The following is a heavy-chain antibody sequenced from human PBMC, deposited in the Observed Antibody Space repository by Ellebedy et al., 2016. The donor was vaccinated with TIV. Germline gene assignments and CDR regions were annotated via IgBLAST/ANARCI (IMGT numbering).Heavy chain of an antibody. CDR1: GFTFSDYY. D-gene: IGHD6-19*01. CDR3: ARDSLGDSSGWYSAFSNWFDP. J-gene: IGHJ5*02. V-gene: IGHV3-11*01. CDR2: ISSSGSTI. Sequence: GESLKISXAASGFTFSDYYMSWIRQAPGKGLEWVSYISSSGSTIYYADSVKGRFTISRDNAKNSLYLQMNSLRAEDTAVYYCARDSLGDSSGWYSAFSNWFDPWGQGTLVTVSS.